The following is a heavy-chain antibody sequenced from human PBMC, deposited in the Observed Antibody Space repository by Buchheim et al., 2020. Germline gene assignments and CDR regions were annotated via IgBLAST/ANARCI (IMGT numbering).Heavy chain of an antibody. CDR3: ARGFKGTTVVTSRRGHFDY. V-gene: IGHV3-66*02. Sequence: EVQLVESGGGLVQPGGSLRLSCAASGFTVSSNYMSWVRQAPGKGLEWVSVIYSGGSTYYADSVKGRFTISRDNSKNTLYLQMNSLRAEDTAVYYCARGFKGTTVVTSRRGHFDYWGQGTL. J-gene: IGHJ4*02. D-gene: IGHD4-23*01. CDR2: IYSGGST. CDR1: GFTVSSNY.